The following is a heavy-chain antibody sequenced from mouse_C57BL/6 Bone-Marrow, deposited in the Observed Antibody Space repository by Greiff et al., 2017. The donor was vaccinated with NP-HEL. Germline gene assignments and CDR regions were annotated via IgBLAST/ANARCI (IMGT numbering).Heavy chain of an antibody. V-gene: IGHV1-69*01. D-gene: IGHD2-12*01. J-gene: IGHJ2*01. CDR1: GYTFTSYW. CDR2: IDPSDSYT. CDR3: AKERGYYSPFDN. Sequence: QVQLQQPGAELVMPGASVKLSCKASGYTFTSYWMHWVQQRPGQGLEWIGEIDPSDSYTNYNQKFKGKSTLTVDKSSSTAYMQLSSLTSKDSAVYYYAKERGYYSPFDNWGQGTTLTVSS.